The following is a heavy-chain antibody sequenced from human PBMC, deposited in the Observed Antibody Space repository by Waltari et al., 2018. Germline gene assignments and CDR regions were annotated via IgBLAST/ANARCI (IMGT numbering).Heavy chain of an antibody. Sequence: EVRLAESGGGLVQPGGSLRLSCAASGFMFTDHWMHWVRQAPGKGLVWVSHINIDGSVTNDGNAVHGRFTISRDNAKKTIYLQMNGLRAEDTALYYCVRSLNFTSEMWGQGTMVTVSS. J-gene: IGHJ3*02. CDR1: GFMFTDHW. CDR3: VRSLNFTSEM. CDR2: INIDGSVT. V-gene: IGHV3-74*01.